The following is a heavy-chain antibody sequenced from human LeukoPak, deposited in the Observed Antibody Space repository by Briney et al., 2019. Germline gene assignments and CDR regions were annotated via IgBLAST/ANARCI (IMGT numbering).Heavy chain of an antibody. D-gene: IGHD5-12*01. CDR1: GYTFTSYA. J-gene: IGHJ4*02. V-gene: IGHV1-3*01. Sequence: ASVKVSCKASGYTFTSYAMHWVRQAPGQRLKWMGWINAGNGNTKYSQKFQGRVTITRDTSASTAYMELSSLRSEDTAVYYCASYSGYEYYFDYWGQGTLVTVSS. CDR2: INAGNGNT. CDR3: ASYSGYEYYFDY.